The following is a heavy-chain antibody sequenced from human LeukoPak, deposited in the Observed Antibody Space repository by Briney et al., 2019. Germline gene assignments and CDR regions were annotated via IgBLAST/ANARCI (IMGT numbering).Heavy chain of an antibody. D-gene: IGHD5-18*01. Sequence: GGSLRLSCAASGFTFSSYAMLWVRQAPGKGLDWVAVISYDGSNKYYADSVKGRFTISRDNSKNTLYLQMSSLRAEDTAVFYCARDYRSYSYGRGAFDIWGQGTMVTVSS. J-gene: IGHJ3*02. V-gene: IGHV3-30-3*01. CDR1: GFTFSSYA. CDR3: ARDYRSYSYGRGAFDI. CDR2: ISYDGSNK.